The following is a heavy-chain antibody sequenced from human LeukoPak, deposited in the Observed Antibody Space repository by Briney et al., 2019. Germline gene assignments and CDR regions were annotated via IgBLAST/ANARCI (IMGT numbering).Heavy chain of an antibody. D-gene: IGHD4-17*01. J-gene: IGHJ4*02. V-gene: IGHV3-23*01. CDR3: ATKGDYGDSPTY. CDR1: GFTFSSYA. Sequence: GGSLRLSCAASGFTFSSYAMSWVRQAPGKGLEWVSAISGSGGSTYYADSVKGRFTISRDNSKNTLYLQMNSLRAEDTAVYYCATKGDYGDSPTYWGQGTLVTVSS. CDR2: ISGSGGST.